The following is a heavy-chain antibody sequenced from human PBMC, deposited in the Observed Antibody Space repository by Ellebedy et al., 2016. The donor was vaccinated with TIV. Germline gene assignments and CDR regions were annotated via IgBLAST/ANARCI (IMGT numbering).Heavy chain of an antibody. J-gene: IGHJ4*02. CDR2: IKQDGSEK. CDR1: GFTFSNYW. D-gene: IGHD6-19*01. Sequence: GGSLRLSCAASGFTFSNYWMSWVRQAPGKGLEWVANIKQDGSEKYYVDSVKGRFPISRDNAKNSVYLQMNSLTDEDTAVYYCARDQWLGRAYYFDFWGQGTLVTVSS. V-gene: IGHV3-7*01. CDR3: ARDQWLGRAYYFDF.